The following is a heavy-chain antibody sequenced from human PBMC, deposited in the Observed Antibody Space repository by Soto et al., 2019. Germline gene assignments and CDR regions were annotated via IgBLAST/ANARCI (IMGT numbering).Heavy chain of an antibody. D-gene: IGHD6-19*01. Sequence: QVQLVQSGAEVKKPGASVKVSCKASGYTFTDYGISWVRQAPGQGLEWMGWISTYNGNTIYAQKIQGRVTMTTDTSTSTAYVELRSLRSEDTAVYYWAREEGISDWHAFDYWGQGTLVTVSS. CDR2: ISTYNGNT. CDR3: AREEGISDWHAFDY. J-gene: IGHJ4*02. CDR1: GYTFTDYG. V-gene: IGHV1-18*04.